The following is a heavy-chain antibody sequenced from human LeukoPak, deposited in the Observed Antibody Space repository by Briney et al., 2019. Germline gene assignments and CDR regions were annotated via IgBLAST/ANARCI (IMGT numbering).Heavy chain of an antibody. Sequence: SVKVSCKASGGTFSSYAISWVRQAPGQGLEWMGGIIPIFGTANYAQKFQGRVTITTDESTSTAYMELSSLRSEDTAVYYCARGGQLLLGFDPWGQGTLVTVSS. CDR2: IIPIFGTA. CDR1: GGTFSSYA. J-gene: IGHJ5*02. CDR3: ARGGQLLLGFDP. D-gene: IGHD2-2*01. V-gene: IGHV1-69*05.